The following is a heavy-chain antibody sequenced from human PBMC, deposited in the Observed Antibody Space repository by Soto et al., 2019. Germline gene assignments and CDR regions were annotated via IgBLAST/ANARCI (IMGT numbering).Heavy chain of an antibody. D-gene: IGHD6-19*01. CDR2: ISSNSAYI. J-gene: IGHJ5*02. Sequence: VGSLRLSGAASGFTFRSFTMNWVRQARGKGLEWVSTISSNSAYIYYTDALRGRFTISRDNAKNSLHLQMNSLRAEDTAVYYCTRDASRDSSARGWFDPWGPGTLVTVSS. CDR3: TRDASRDSSARGWFDP. V-gene: IGHV3-21*01. CDR1: GFTFRSFT.